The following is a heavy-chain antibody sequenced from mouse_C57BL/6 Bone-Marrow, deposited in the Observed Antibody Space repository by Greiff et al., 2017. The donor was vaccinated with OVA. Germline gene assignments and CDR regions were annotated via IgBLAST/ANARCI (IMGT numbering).Heavy chain of an antibody. CDR2: ISDGGSYT. J-gene: IGHJ1*03. V-gene: IGHV5-4*01. CDR3: AREAVVPWYFDV. Sequence: VQLKESGGGLVKPGGSLKLSCAASGFTFSSYAMSWVRQTPEKRLEWVATISDGGSYTYYPDNVKGRFTISRDNAKNNLYLQMSHLKSEDTAMYYCAREAVVPWYFDVWGTGTTVTVSS. D-gene: IGHD1-1*01. CDR1: GFTFSSYA.